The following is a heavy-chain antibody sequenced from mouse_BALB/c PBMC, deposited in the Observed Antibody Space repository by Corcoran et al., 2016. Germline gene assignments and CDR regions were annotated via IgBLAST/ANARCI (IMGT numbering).Heavy chain of an antibody. J-gene: IGHJ2*01. CDR3: ARAGTGDY. CDR2: INTYTGEP. CDR1: GYTFTNYG. D-gene: IGHD4-1*01. Sequence: QIQLVQSGPELKKPGETVKISCKASGYTFTNYGMNWVKQAPGKGLKWMGWINTYTGEPTYADDFKGRFAFSLETSASTAYLQINNLKNDDTATYFCARAGTGDYWGQGTTLTVSS. V-gene: IGHV9-3-1*01.